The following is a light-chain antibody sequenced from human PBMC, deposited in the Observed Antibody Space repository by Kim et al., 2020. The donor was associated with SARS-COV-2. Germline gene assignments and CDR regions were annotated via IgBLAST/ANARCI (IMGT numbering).Light chain of an antibody. Sequence: QSVLTQPPSVSGAPGQRVTISCTGSSSNIGAGYDVHWYQQVPGTAPKLLMYGDTNRPSGVPDRFSGSRSGTSASLAITGLQPEDEADYYCQSYDSSLSGVFGGGTQLTVL. V-gene: IGLV1-40*01. CDR2: GDT. CDR1: SSNIGAGYD. J-gene: IGLJ2*01. CDR3: QSYDSSLSGV.